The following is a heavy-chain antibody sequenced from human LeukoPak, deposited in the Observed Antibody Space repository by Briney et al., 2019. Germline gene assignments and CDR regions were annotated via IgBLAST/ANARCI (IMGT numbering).Heavy chain of an antibody. CDR2: IYYSGST. D-gene: IGHD4-17*01. CDR1: GGSISSGGYY. V-gene: IGHV4-31*03. CDR3: ARHRDLYGDYAPXLNFGAFDI. Sequence: SETLSLTCTVSGGSISSGGYYWSWIRQHPGKGLEWIGYIYYSGSTYYNPSLKSRVTISVDTSKNQFSLKLSSVTAADTAVYYCARHRDLYGDYAPXLNFGAFDIWGQGTMVTVSX. J-gene: IGHJ3*02.